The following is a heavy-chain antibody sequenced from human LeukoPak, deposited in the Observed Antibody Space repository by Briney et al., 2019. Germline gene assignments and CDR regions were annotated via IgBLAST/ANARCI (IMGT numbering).Heavy chain of an antibody. CDR1: GFTFSSYG. V-gene: IGHV3-30*18. CDR2: ISYDGSNK. D-gene: IGHD3-10*01. Sequence: GGSLRLSCAASGFTFSSYGMHWVRQAPGKGLEWVAVISYDGSNKYYADSVKGRFTISRDNSKNTLYLQMNSLRAEDTAVYYCAKDILTSGDAFDIWGQGTMVTVPS. J-gene: IGHJ3*02. CDR3: AKDILTSGDAFDI.